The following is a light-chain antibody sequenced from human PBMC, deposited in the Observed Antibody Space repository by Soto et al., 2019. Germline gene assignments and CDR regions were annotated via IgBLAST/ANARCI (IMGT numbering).Light chain of an antibody. CDR1: QSISSW. J-gene: IGKJ1*01. V-gene: IGKV1-5*03. Sequence: DIQMTQSPSTLSASVGDRVTITCRASQSISSWLAWYQQKPGKAPKLLIYKASSLESGVPSRFSGSGTGTEFSLTSSSLQTDEFASYYCQQYSSYTGTFGQGTKVEIK. CDR2: KAS. CDR3: QQYSSYTGT.